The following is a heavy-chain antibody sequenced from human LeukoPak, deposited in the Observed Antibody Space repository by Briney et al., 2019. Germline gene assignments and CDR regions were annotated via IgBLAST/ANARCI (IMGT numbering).Heavy chain of an antibody. CDR2: ISYSGST. Sequence: SETLSLTCTVSGGSISSDYWSWIRQPPGKGLEWIGWISYSGSTTYNPSLKTRVTISLDTSKNQFSLKLSSVTAADTAVYYCARQASCSGTNCYPFDYWGQGTLVTVS. V-gene: IGHV4-59*08. J-gene: IGHJ4*02. CDR1: GGSISSDY. D-gene: IGHD2-2*01. CDR3: ARQASCSGTNCYPFDY.